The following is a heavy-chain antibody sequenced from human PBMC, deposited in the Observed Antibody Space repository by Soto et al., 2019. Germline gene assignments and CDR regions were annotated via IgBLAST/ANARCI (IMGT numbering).Heavy chain of an antibody. Sequence: EVQLLESGGGLVQPGGSLRLSCAASGFSFSTYVMSWVRQAPGKGLEWVSSISGSGTSTYYADSVKGRFTISRGNSKNTRYLQMNSLRAEDTAVYYCAKEGTIKYWYFDLWGRGTLVTVSS. V-gene: IGHV3-23*01. J-gene: IGHJ2*01. CDR2: ISGSGTST. CDR1: GFSFSTYV. CDR3: AKEGTIKYWYFDL. D-gene: IGHD3-9*01.